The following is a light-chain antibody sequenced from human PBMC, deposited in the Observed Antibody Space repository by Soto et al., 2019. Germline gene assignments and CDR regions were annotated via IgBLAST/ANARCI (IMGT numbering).Light chain of an antibody. CDR1: QSVSTSY. J-gene: IGKJ1*01. CDR3: QQYGSSPTT. CDR2: GAS. V-gene: IGKV3-20*01. Sequence: IVLTQSPGTLSLSPGERATLSCRASQSVSTSYLAWYQQKPGQAPRLLIFGASSRATGIPDRFIGSGSGTDFTLTISRLEPEDFAVYYCQQYGSSPTTFGQGTKVDIK.